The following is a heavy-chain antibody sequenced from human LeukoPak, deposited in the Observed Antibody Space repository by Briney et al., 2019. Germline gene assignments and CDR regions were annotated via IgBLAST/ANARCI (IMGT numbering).Heavy chain of an antibody. J-gene: IGHJ4*02. CDR1: GFTFSTFA. CDR3: ASYRQVLLPFES. D-gene: IGHD2-8*02. V-gene: IGHV3-23*01. CDR2: IFPSGGEI. Sequence: GGSLRLSCAAYGFTFSTFAMIWVRQPPGKGLEWVSSIFPSGGEIHYADSVRGRFTISRDNSKSTLSLQMNSLRAEDTAIYYCASYRQVLLPFESWGQGTLVTVSS.